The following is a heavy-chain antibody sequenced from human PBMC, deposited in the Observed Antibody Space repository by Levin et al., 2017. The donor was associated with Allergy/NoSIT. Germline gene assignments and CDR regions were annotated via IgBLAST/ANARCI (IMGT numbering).Heavy chain of an antibody. V-gene: IGHV1-2*02. D-gene: IGHD3-22*01. CDR1: GYNFTGYY. Sequence: ASVKVSCKASGYNFTGYYMHWVRQAPGQGLEWMGWINPNSGGTNCAQKFQGRVTMTMDTSIRTGYMELSRLRSDDTAVFYCTRTEYYHDRSDYSSLPYVSYVWGHGTMVTVSS. CDR3: TRTEYYHDRSDYSSLPYVSYV. CDR2: INPNSGGT. J-gene: IGHJ3*01.